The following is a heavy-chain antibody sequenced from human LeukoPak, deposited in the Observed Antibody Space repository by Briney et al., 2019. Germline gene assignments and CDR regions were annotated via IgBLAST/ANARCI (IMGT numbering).Heavy chain of an antibody. D-gene: IGHD6-19*01. CDR3: AKGLGFLPQFDY. CDR1: GFTFNTEA. V-gene: IGHV3-23*01. CDR2: IDNSGRTT. J-gene: IGHJ4*02. Sequence: QTGGSLRLACVLSGFTFNTEAMTWVRQAPGKGLEWVSTIDNSGRTTYYADSVKGRFTISRDNSKNTVYLQLNSLRAEDTALYFCAKGLGFLPQFDYWGQGTLVAVSS.